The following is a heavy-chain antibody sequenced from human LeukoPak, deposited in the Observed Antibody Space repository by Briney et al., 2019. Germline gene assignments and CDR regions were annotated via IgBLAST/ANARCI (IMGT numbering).Heavy chain of an antibody. Sequence: SETLSLTCTVSGGSMSSYYWSWFRQPPGKGLEFIGYISDSGITNYNPSLQSRLIMSLDTSKNQLSLKLTSVTAADTAVYYCARSFNDWGQGTLVTVSS. J-gene: IGHJ4*02. V-gene: IGHV4-59*01. CDR2: ISDSGIT. CDR3: ARSFND. CDR1: GGSMSSYY.